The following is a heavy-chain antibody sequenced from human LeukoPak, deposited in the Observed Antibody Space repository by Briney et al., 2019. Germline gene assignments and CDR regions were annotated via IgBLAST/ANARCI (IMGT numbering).Heavy chain of an antibody. CDR1: GFTFSSYA. Sequence: PGGSLRLSCAASGFTFSSYAMHWVRQAPGKGLEYVSAISSNGGSTYYANSVKGRFTISRDNSKNTLYLQMGSLRAEDMAVYYCAREGWSDYWGQGTLVTVSS. CDR2: ISSNGGST. J-gene: IGHJ4*02. D-gene: IGHD2-15*01. V-gene: IGHV3-64*01. CDR3: AREGWSDY.